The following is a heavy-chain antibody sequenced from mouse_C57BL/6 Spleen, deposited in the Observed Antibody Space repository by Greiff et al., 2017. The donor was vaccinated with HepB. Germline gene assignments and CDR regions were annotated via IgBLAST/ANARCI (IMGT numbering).Heavy chain of an antibody. J-gene: IGHJ1*03. CDR1: GFTFSSYA. Sequence: EVMLVESGGGLVKPGGSLKLSCAASGFTFSSYAMSWVRQTPEKRLEWVATISDGGSYTYYPDNVKGRFTISRDNAKNNLYLQRSHLKSEDTAMYYCAREGGVIYSRRGWYFDVWGTGTTVTVSS. CDR2: ISDGGSYT. D-gene: IGHD1-1*01. CDR3: AREGGVIYSRRGWYFDV. V-gene: IGHV5-4*01.